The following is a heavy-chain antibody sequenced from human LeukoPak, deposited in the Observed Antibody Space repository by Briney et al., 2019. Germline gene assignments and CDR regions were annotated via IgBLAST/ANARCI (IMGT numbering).Heavy chain of an antibody. D-gene: IGHD5-18*01. V-gene: IGHV4-39*01. CDR3: ARTFGYSYGYLDY. Sequence: SETLSLTCAVSGGSITNNHYYWGWIRQPPGRGLEWIGSIYYSGSTYYNSSLKSRVTISVDTSKNQFSLKLSSVTAADTAVYYCARTFGYSYGYLDYWGQGTLVTVSS. J-gene: IGHJ4*02. CDR1: GGSITNNHYY. CDR2: IYYSGST.